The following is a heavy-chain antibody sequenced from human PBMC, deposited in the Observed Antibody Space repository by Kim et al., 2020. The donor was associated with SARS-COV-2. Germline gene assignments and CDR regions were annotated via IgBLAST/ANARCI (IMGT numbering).Heavy chain of an antibody. D-gene: IGHD3-3*01. CDR1: GGSISSYY. J-gene: IGHJ2*01. CDR2: IYYSGST. Sequence: SETLSLTCTVSGGSISSYYWSWIRQPPGKGLEWIGYIYYSGSTNYNPSLKSRVTISVDTSKNQFSLTLRSVTAADTAVYYCARDHREWLQYTANWYFDLWGRGTLVTVSS. V-gene: IGHV4-59*01. CDR3: ARDHREWLQYTANWYFDL.